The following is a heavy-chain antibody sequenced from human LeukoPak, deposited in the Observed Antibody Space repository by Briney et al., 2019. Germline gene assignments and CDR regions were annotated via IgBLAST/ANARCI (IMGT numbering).Heavy chain of an antibody. CDR2: IKQDGSEK. V-gene: IGHV3-7*01. CDR1: GFTFSSYW. D-gene: IGHD3-16*02. CDR3: ARGDMITFGGVIVDY. J-gene: IGHJ4*02. Sequence: GGSLRLSCAASGFTFSSYWMSWVRQAPGKGLEWVANIKQDGSEKYYVDSVKGRFTISRDNAKNSLYLQMNSLRAEDTAVYYCARGDMITFGGVIVDYWGQGTLVTVSS.